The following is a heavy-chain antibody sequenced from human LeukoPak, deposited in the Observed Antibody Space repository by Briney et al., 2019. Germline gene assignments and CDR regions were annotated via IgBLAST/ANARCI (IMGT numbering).Heavy chain of an antibody. CDR2: ISGSGGST. CDR3: AKSDYYYYYGMDV. J-gene: IGHJ6*04. Sequence: GGSLRLSCAAPGFTFSSYAMSWVRQAPGKGLEWVSAISGSGGSTYYADSVKGRFTISRDNSKNTLYLQMNSLRAEDTAVYYCAKSDYYYYYGMDVWGKGTTVTVSS. V-gene: IGHV3-23*01. CDR1: GFTFSSYA.